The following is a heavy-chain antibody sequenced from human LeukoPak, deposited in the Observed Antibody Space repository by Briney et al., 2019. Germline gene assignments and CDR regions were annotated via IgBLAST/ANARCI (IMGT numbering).Heavy chain of an antibody. CDR3: TRDLGVDTTMIFFDY. J-gene: IGHJ4*02. CDR2: MNPNSGNT. Sequence: ASVKVSCKASGYTFTSYDINWVRQATGQGLEWMGWMNPNSGNTGYAQKFQGRVTMTTDTSTSTAYMEVRCLRSDDTAVYYFTRDLGVDTTMIFFDYWRQGPLLPVPS. CDR1: GYTFTSYD. V-gene: IGHV1-8*01. D-gene: IGHD5-18*01.